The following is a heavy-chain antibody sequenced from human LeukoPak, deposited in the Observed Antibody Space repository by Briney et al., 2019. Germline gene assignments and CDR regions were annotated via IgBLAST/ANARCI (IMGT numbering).Heavy chain of an antibody. CDR2: ISGSGGST. Sequence: GGSLRLSCAASGFTFSSYAMSWVRQAPGKGLEWVSAISGSGGSTYYADSVKGQFTISRDNTKNTLYLQMNSLRAEDTAVYYCAKDRFRVTSFDYWGQGTLVTVSS. V-gene: IGHV3-23*01. D-gene: IGHD2-21*02. J-gene: IGHJ4*02. CDR3: AKDRFRVTSFDY. CDR1: GFTFSSYA.